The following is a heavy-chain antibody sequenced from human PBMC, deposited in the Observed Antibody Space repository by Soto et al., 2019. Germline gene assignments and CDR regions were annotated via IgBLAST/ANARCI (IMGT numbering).Heavy chain of an antibody. CDR3: ATDSGYGAGNSVNHYIDC. J-gene: IGHJ4*01. V-gene: IGHV3-7*01. CDR1: GFNFHWYW. D-gene: IGHD3-10*01. CDR2: IKTDAIEK. Sequence: GGSLRLSGAASGFNFHWYWISWVRQAPWKGLEWLATIKTDAIEKKYVDSVKGRFTMSRDNAKNSVYLQMDSLRTEDTAVYYFATDSGYGAGNSVNHYIDCCGRRTLVTVCS.